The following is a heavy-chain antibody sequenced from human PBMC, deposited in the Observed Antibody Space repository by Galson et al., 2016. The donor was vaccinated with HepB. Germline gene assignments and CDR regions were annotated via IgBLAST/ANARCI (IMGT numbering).Heavy chain of an antibody. D-gene: IGHD5-24*01. J-gene: IGHJ4*02. CDR3: AHRMARTEFAY. V-gene: IGHV2-5*02. CDR1: GFSLTTHGVG. Sequence: PALVKPTQTLRLTCTFSGFSLTTHGVGVAWIRQSPGQAPEWLAFIYWDDDKRYTSSLRSRLTITKDTSKNEVVLTMTDMDPVDTGTYYCAHRMARTEFAYWGQGILVTVSS. CDR2: IYWDDDK.